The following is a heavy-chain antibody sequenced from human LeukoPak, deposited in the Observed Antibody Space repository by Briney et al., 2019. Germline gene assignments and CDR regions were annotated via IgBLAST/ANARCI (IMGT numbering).Heavy chain of an antibody. CDR1: GFTFSSYS. CDR2: ISSSSSYI. D-gene: IGHD2-15*01. V-gene: IGHV3-21*01. J-gene: IGHJ4*02. Sequence: GGSLRLSCAASGFTFSSYSMNWVRQAPGKGLEWVSSISSSSSYIYYADSVKGRFTISRDNSKNTLYLQMNSLRPEDTAVYYCARDGVSGGGYCSDWGQGTLVTVSS. CDR3: ARDGVSGGGYCSD.